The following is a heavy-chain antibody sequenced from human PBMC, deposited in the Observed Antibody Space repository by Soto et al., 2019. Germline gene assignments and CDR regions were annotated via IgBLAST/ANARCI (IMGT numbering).Heavy chain of an antibody. CDR3: ARGFTAFGMHV. J-gene: IGHJ6*02. D-gene: IGHD3-10*01. Sequence: EVQLVESGGGLVQPGGSLRLSCAASGFSFSSYWMHWVRQAPGSGLVWVSRLNSDGTDTDYADSVKGRFTISRDTAKDTLYLKMNSLRPEDTGVYYCARGFTAFGMHVGGQGPTVPVPS. CDR2: LNSDGTDT. V-gene: IGHV3-74*01. CDR1: GFSFSSYW.